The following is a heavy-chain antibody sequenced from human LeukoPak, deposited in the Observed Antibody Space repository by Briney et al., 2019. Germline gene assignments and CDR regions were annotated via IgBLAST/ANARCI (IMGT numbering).Heavy chain of an antibody. J-gene: IGHJ4*02. CDR3: AKELDTMFFDY. V-gene: IGHV3-43*01. CDR2: AGWAGGTT. D-gene: IGHD3-10*02. CDR1: GFSFDRYT. Sequence: GGSLRLSCATSGFSFDRYTIHWVRQAPGKGLEWVSLAGWAGGTTFYSDSVRGRFTISRDSGRKSVYLQMNSLTTDDTAFYFCAKELDTMFFDYWGQGALVTVSS.